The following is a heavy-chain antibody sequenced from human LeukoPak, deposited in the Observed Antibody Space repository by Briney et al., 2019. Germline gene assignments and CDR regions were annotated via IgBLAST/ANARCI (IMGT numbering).Heavy chain of an antibody. D-gene: IGHD3-16*02. Sequence: SETLSLTCVVSGYSVSNGYYWGWIRQTPGKGLEWIGTIYHSGNTFYNPSLKSRVTISVDTSKNQFSLKLSSVTAADTAVYYCARVGQYYDYVWGSYRYSGVDYWGQGTLVTVSS. J-gene: IGHJ4*02. V-gene: IGHV4-38-2*01. CDR1: GYSVSNGYY. CDR2: IYHSGNT. CDR3: ARVGQYYDYVWGSYRYSGVDY.